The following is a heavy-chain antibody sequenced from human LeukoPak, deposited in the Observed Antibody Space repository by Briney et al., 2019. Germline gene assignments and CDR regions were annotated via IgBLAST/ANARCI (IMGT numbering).Heavy chain of an antibody. CDR3: ARDLELWYQLPTEVVY. J-gene: IGHJ4*02. Sequence: SETLSLTCAVYGGSFSGYYWSWIRQPPGKGLEWIGEINHSGSTNYNPSLKSRVTISVDTSKNQFSLKLSSVTAADTAVYYCARDLELWYQLPTEVVYWGQGTLVTVSS. CDR1: GGSFSGYY. CDR2: INHSGST. V-gene: IGHV4-34*01. D-gene: IGHD2-2*01.